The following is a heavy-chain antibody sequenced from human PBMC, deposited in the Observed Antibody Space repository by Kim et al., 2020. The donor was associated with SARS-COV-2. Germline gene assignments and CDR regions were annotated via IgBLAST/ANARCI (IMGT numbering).Heavy chain of an antibody. CDR1: GFTFSSYG. D-gene: IGHD2-2*01. J-gene: IGHJ3*01. Sequence: GGSLRLSCAASGFTFSSYGMHWVRQAPGKGLEWVAVISYDGSNKYYADSVKGRFTISRDNSKNTLYLQMNSLRAEDTAVYYCAKTEPLVVAAVAMDDA. CDR3: AKTEPLVVAAVAMDDA. CDR2: ISYDGSNK. V-gene: IGHV3-30*18.